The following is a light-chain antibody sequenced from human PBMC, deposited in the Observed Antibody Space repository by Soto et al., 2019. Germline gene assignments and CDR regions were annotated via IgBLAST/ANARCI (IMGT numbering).Light chain of an antibody. J-gene: IGKJ4*01. CDR2: DAS. Sequence: IRSTHSHSTLSSSLGDRVAITCRARQTINTYLNWYQQTPGTAPKLLIYDASSLQSGVPSRFRGSGSGTDFTLTITSLQPEDFATYYCQQSYTTPLTFGGGTKVDIK. V-gene: IGKV1-39*01. CDR3: QQSYTTPLT. CDR1: QTINTY.